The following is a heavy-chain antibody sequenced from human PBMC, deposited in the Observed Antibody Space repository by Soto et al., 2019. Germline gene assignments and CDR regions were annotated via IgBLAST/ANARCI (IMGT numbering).Heavy chain of an antibody. CDR3: AALGVNFDH. J-gene: IGHJ4*02. CDR2: ISAYNGNT. V-gene: IGHV1-18*04. Sequence: APVKVSCKASGYTFSSYGVTCVRQAPGQGLEWVGWISAYNGNTNYAQRLQCRVTMTTDTSTSTAYMELRSLISDDTAVYYCAALGVNFDHWGQGTLVNVSA. CDR1: GYTFSSYG. D-gene: IGHD2-8*01.